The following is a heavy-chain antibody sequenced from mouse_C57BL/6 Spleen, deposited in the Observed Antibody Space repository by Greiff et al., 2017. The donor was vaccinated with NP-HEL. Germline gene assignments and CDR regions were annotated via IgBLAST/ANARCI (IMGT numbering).Heavy chain of an antibody. V-gene: IGHV1-18*01. CDR2: INPNNGGT. CDR3: ARSRYYGTYYFDY. CDR1: GYTFTDYN. D-gene: IGHD1-1*01. J-gene: IGHJ2*01. Sequence: VQLQQSGPELVKPGASVKIPCKASGYTFTDYNMDWVKQSHGKSLEWIGDINPNNGGTIYNQKFKGKATLTVDKSSSTAYMELRSLTSEDTAVYYCARSRYYGTYYFDYWGQGTTLTVSS.